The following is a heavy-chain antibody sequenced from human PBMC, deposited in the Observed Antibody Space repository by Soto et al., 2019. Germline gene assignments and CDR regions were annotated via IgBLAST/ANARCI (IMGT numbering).Heavy chain of an antibody. J-gene: IGHJ6*02. CDR2: IIPIFGTA. CDR1: GGTFSSYA. CDR3: ARVQSAVVVAATPHLLAFMCV. D-gene: IGHD2-15*01. Sequence: SVKVSCKASGGTFSSYAISWVRQAPGQGLEWMGGIIPIFGTANYAQKFQGRVTITADKSTSTAYMELSSLRSEDTAVYYCARVQSAVVVAATPHLLAFMCVWGQGTTVTVSS. V-gene: IGHV1-69*06.